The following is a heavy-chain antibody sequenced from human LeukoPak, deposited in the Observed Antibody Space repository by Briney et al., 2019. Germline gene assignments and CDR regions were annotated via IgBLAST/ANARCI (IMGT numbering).Heavy chain of an antibody. J-gene: IGHJ4*02. CDR2: LSYDGSNK. Sequence: GGSLRLSCAASGFTFSSYGMHWVRQAPGKGLEWVAVLSYDGSNKHYADSVKGRFTISRDNAKNSLYLQMNSLRAEDTAVYYCAGDGSGTDQNTGWGQGTLVTVSS. V-gene: IGHV3-30*03. D-gene: IGHD3-10*01. CDR3: AGDGSGTDQNTG. CDR1: GFTFSSYG.